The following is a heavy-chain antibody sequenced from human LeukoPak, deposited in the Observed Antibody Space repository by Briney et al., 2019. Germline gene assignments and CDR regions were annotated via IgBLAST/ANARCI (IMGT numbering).Heavy chain of an antibody. J-gene: IGHJ3*02. CDR1: GGSISSYY. V-gene: IGHV4-59*01. Sequence: SETLSLTCTVSGGSISSYYWSWIRQPPGKGLEWIGYIYYSGSTNYNPSLKSRVTISVDTSKNQFSLKLSSVTAADTAVYYCAPLSFRGYSGYGGAFDIWGQGTMVTVSS. CDR2: IYYSGST. D-gene: IGHD5-12*01. CDR3: APLSFRGYSGYGGAFDI.